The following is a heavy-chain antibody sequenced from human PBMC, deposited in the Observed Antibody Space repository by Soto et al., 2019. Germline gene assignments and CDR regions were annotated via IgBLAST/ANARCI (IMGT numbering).Heavy chain of an antibody. Sequence: QVQLVQSGAEVKKPGSSVKVSCKASGGTFSSYAISWVRQAPGQGLEWMGGIIPIFGTANYAQKFQGRVTITADEATSTAYMELSSLRSEDTAVYYCARGGSYYDSSGYYYRYGMDVWGQGTTVTVSS. CDR1: GGTFSSYA. V-gene: IGHV1-69*12. CDR2: IIPIFGTA. J-gene: IGHJ6*02. CDR3: ARGGSYYDSSGYYYRYGMDV. D-gene: IGHD3-22*01.